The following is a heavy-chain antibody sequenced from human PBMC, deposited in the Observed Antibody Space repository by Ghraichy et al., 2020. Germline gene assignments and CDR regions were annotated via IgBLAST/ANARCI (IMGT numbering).Heavy chain of an antibody. CDR1: GFTFSRYG. J-gene: IGHJ4*02. CDR3: AKGEDGSPDY. CDR2: KSPDEKTK. Sequence: GGSLRLSCAASGFTFSRYGMHWVRQAPGKGLEWVALKSPDEKTKNYADSVKGRFTIPRDNSKNTHFLQMNSLSPGETGMYYCAKGEDGSPDYWGQGTLVIVSS. D-gene: IGHD1-1*01. V-gene: IGHV3-30*18.